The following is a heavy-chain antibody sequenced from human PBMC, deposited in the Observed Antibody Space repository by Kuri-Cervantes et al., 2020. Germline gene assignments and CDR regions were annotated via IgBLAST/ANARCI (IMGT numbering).Heavy chain of an antibody. CDR2: ISAYNGNT. V-gene: IGHV1-18*01. Sequence: ASVKVSCKASVGTFSNYAINRVRQAPGQGLEWMGWISAYNGNTNYAQKLQGRVTMNTDTYTSTAYMELRSLRSDDTAVYYCATESPHPMGPYYYYYMDVWGKGTTVTVSS. J-gene: IGHJ6*03. CDR3: ATESPHPMGPYYYYYMDV. CDR1: VGTFSNYA. D-gene: IGHD3-10*01.